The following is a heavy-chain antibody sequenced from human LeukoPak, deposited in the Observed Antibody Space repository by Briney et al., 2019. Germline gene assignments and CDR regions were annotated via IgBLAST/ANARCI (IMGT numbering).Heavy chain of an antibody. CDR3: ARLYTSGCFDY. D-gene: IGHD6-19*01. J-gene: IGHJ4*02. V-gene: IGHV3-7*01. CDR2: IKQDGSEK. CDR1: GFTFSNHL. Sequence: GGSLRLSCAASGFTFSNHLMGWVRQAPGKGLEWVANIKQDGSEKYYVDSVKGRLTISRDNAKNSLYLQMNSLRGEDTAVYYCARLYTSGCFDYWGQGTLVTVSS.